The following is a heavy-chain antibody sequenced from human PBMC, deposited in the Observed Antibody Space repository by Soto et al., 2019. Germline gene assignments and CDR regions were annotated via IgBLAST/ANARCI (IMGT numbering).Heavy chain of an antibody. CDR1: GFSFSDHY. V-gene: IGHV3-72*01. Sequence: EVQLVESGGDLVQPGGSLRLSCAASGFSFSDHYMDWVRQAPGKGLEWVGRVRNKVNSYTTQYAASVKGRFTISRDDSKNSLYLQMNSLKTEDTAVYYCAKFAPDSFAYWGQGTLVTVSS. CDR2: VRNKVNSYTT. CDR3: AKFAPDSFAY. J-gene: IGHJ4*02.